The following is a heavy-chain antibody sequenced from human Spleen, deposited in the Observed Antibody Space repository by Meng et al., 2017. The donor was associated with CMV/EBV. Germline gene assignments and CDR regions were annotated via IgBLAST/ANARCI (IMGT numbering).Heavy chain of an antibody. V-gene: IGHV3-30-3*01. CDR1: EFTFSNYA. CDR3: ARVRSSGSYWANYYYGMDV. Sequence: GESLKISCAASEFTFSNYAMHWVRQAPGKGLEWVAPISYDGSNTYYADSVKGRFTIFRDHSKNTLYLQMNSLRAEDTAVYHCARVRSSGSYWANYYYGMDVWGQGTTVTVSS. D-gene: IGHD3-10*01. J-gene: IGHJ6*02. CDR2: ISYDGSNT.